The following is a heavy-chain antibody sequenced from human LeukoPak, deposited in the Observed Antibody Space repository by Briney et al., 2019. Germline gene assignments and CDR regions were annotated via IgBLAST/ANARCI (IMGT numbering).Heavy chain of an antibody. Sequence: DSVKVSCKDSGYAFINYGISRGRAAPGQGDEWMGWRRIYNGNTDYKLQGRVTMTTDTSTSTAYMELKSLRSDDTAVYYCARGGPFPSSSSSREYYLDYWGQGTLVTVSS. D-gene: IGHD6-6*01. V-gene: IGHV1-18*01. CDR2: RRIYNGNT. CDR1: GYAFINYG. CDR3: ARGGPFPSSSSSREYYLDY. J-gene: IGHJ4*02.